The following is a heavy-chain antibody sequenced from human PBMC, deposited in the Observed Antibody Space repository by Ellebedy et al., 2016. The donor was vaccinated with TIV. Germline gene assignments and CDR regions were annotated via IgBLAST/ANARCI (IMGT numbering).Heavy chain of an antibody. J-gene: IGHJ4*02. CDR2: INQEGSDK. CDR3: ARGVLNSGYYSDY. Sequence: PGGSLRLSCAASEFAFETDWMTWVRQAPGKGLEWVANINQEGSDKSYVDSVKGRFTISRDNAKSTVYLQMFSLRPEDTAVYYCARGVLNSGYYSDYWGRGTLVTVSS. D-gene: IGHD3-22*01. CDR1: EFAFETDW. V-gene: IGHV3-7*01.